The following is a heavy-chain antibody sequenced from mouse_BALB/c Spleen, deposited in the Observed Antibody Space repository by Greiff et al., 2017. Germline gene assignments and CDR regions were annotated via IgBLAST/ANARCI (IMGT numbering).Heavy chain of an antibody. J-gene: IGHJ4*01. CDR1: GYTFTDYE. V-gene: IGHV1-15*01. CDR2: IDPETGGT. Sequence: QVQLQQSGAELVRPGASVTLSCKASGYTFTDYEMHWVKQTPVHGLEWIGAIDPETGGTAYNQKFKGKATLTADKSSSAAYMELRSLTSEDSAVYYCTRCGTVVAGDYCAMDYWGQGTSVTVSS. D-gene: IGHD1-1*01. CDR3: TRCGTVVAGDYCAMDY.